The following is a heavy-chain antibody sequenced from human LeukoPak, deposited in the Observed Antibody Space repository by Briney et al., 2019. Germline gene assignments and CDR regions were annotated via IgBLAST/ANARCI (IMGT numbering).Heavy chain of an antibody. D-gene: IGHD3-3*01. Sequence: SETLSLTCAVYGGSFSGYYWSWIRQPPGKGLEWIGEINHSGSTNYNPSLESRVTISVDTSKNQFSLKLSSVTAADTAVYYCARAGYDFWSGYYTGSFQGNWFDPWGQGTLVTVSS. CDR2: INHSGST. V-gene: IGHV4-34*01. J-gene: IGHJ5*02. CDR3: ARAGYDFWSGYYTGSFQGNWFDP. CDR1: GGSFSGYY.